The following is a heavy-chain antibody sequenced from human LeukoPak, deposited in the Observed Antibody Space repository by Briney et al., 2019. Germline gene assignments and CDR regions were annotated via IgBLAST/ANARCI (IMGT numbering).Heavy chain of an antibody. J-gene: IGHJ6*02. Sequence: GGSLRLSCAASGFTFSSYSMNWVRQAPGKGLEWVSHITASGTAMFYADSVKGRFTISRDNAKNSLYLQMNSLRDEDTAIYYCAKSSSSGWSYYSYGMDVWGHGTTVTVSS. CDR2: ITASGTAM. V-gene: IGHV3-48*02. D-gene: IGHD6-19*01. CDR1: GFTFSSYS. CDR3: AKSSSSGWSYYSYGMDV.